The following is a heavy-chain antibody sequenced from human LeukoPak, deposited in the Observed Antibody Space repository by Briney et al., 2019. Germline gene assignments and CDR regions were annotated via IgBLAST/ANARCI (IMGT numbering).Heavy chain of an antibody. CDR2: IKEDGTEK. CDR3: ACPCTNPNYRAFDI. D-gene: IGHD2-8*01. V-gene: IGHV3-7*01. CDR1: GFTFSNYW. Sequence: PGGSLRLSCAASGFTFSNYWMSWVRQAPGKGLEWVANIKEDGTEKYYVDSVKGRFTISRDNAQNSLYLQMNSLRAEDTAVHYCACPCTNPNYRAFDIWGQGTMVTVST. J-gene: IGHJ3*02.